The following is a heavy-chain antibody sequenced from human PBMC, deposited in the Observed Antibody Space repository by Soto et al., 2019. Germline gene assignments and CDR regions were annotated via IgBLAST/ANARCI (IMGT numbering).Heavy chain of an antibody. Sequence: EVQLVESGGGLVQPGGSLRLSCAASGFTFSSYWMSWVRQAPGKGLAWVANIKQDGSEKYYVDSVKGRFTSSSDNAKNSLYLQMNSLRAEDRAVYYCARGGTYYDFWSSDYWGQGTLVTVSS. D-gene: IGHD3-3*01. CDR2: IKQDGSEK. CDR1: GFTFSSYW. J-gene: IGHJ4*02. V-gene: IGHV3-7*01. CDR3: ARGGTYYDFWSSDY.